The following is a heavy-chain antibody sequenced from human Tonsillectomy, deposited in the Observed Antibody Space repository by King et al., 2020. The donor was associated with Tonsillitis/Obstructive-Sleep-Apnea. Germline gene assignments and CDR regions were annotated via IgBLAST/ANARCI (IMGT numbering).Heavy chain of an antibody. CDR3: VKDVYCSGGTCYTTY. J-gene: IGHJ4*02. CDR2: FFVVGCT. CDR1: GFTVSSSY. V-gene: IGHV3-66*01. D-gene: IGHD2-15*01. Sequence: VQLVESGGGLVQPGGSLRLSCTVSGFTVSSSYMSWVRQGPGKGLGWVSGFFVVGCTFYADSVQGRFSMSTDNSKNTLFLQMNRLRAEDTALYYCVKDVYCSGGTCYTTYWGQGTLVTVSS.